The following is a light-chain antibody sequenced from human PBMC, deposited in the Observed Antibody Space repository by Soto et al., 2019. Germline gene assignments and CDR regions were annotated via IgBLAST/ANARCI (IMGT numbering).Light chain of an antibody. CDR2: DAS. CDR3: QQRSNWPPIT. CDR1: QSVKTF. Sequence: EIVLTQSPATLSLSPGERATLSCRASQSVKTFLVWYQQKPGQAPRLLIYDASHTATGIPARFSGSGFGTDFTLTISSLEPEDAAVYYCQQRSNWPPITFGQGTRLEI. V-gene: IGKV3-11*01. J-gene: IGKJ5*01.